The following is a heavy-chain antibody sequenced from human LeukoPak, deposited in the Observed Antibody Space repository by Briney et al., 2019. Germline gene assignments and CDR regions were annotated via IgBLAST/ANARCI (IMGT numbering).Heavy chain of an antibody. J-gene: IGHJ3*02. CDR3: ARLLLGGDNAFDI. CDR2: IYYSGST. D-gene: IGHD1-26*01. CDR1: GGSISSSSYY. Sequence: PSETLSLTCTVSGGSISSSSYYWGWIRQPPGKGLEWIGSIYYSGSTYYNPSLKSRVTISVDTSKNQFSLKLSSVTAADTAVYYCARLLLGGDNAFDIWGQGTMVTVSS. V-gene: IGHV4-39*07.